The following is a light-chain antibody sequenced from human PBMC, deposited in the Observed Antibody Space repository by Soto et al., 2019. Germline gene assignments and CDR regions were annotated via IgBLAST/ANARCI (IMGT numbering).Light chain of an antibody. Sequence: QLVLTQPPSVSGAPGQRVTISCTGSSSNIGAVYDVHWYQQLPGTAPKLLIFGNSNRPSGVPDRFSGSKSGTSASLAITGLQAEDEADYYLQSYDSSLSGVVFGGGTQLTVL. CDR1: SSNIGAVYD. V-gene: IGLV1-40*01. CDR2: GNS. CDR3: QSYDSSLSGVV. J-gene: IGLJ2*01.